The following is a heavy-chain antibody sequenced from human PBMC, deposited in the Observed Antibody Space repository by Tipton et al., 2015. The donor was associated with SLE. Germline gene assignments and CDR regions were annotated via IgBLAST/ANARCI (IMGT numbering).Heavy chain of an antibody. CDR1: GFTFSSYS. CDR2: ISSSSSTI. Sequence: GSLRLSCAASGFTFSSYSMNWVRQAPGKGLEWVSYISSSSSTIYYADSVKGRFAISRDNDKNSLYLQMNSLRAEDTAVYYCARSLMAYDSSGYPDGLDIWGQGTMVTVSS. J-gene: IGHJ3*02. CDR3: ARSLMAYDSSGYPDGLDI. D-gene: IGHD3-22*01. V-gene: IGHV3-48*04.